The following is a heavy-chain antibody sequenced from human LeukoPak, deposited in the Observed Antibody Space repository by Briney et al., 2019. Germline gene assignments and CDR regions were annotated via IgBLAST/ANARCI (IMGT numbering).Heavy chain of an antibody. J-gene: IGHJ4*02. V-gene: IGHV4-59*01. D-gene: IGHD5-24*01. Sequence: SETLSPTCTVSGGSISGYYWTWIRQPPGKGLEWIGYIYDSGSTNQNPSLKSRVTISLDTSKNQFSLKLNSVTTADTAVYYCARSRDAYILGHWGQGILVTVSS. CDR1: GGSISGYY. CDR2: IYDSGST. CDR3: ARSRDAYILGH.